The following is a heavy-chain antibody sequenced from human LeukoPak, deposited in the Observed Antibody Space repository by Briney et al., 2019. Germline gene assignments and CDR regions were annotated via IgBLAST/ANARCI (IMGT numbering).Heavy chain of an antibody. J-gene: IGHJ4*02. CDR3: ARDRSSTFGY. Sequence: ASVKVSCKASGYXFTDYYIHWVRQAPGQGLEWMGWINPNSGGTNYAQKFQGRVTMTRDTSISTAYMELSSLRSDDTAVYYCARDRSSTFGYWGQGTLVTVSS. CDR1: GYXFTDYY. CDR2: INPNSGGT. V-gene: IGHV1-2*02. D-gene: IGHD2-2*01.